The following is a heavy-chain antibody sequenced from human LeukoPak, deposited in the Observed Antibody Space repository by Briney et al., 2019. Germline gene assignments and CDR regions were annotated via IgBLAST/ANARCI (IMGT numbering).Heavy chain of an antibody. CDR3: AREGPYDSSGYYPFDY. D-gene: IGHD3-22*01. V-gene: IGHV1-2*02. J-gene: IGHJ4*02. CDR1: GYTFTGYY. CDR2: INPNSGGT. Sequence: ASVKVSCKASGYTFTGYYMHWVRQAPGQGLEWMGWINPNSGGTNYAQKFQGRVTMTRDTSISTAYMELSRLRSDETAVYYYAREGPYDSSGYYPFDYWGQGTLVTVSS.